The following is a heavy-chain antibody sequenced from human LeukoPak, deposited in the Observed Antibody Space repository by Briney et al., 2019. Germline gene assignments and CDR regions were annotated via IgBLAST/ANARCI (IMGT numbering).Heavy chain of an antibody. CDR3: GRDSLGGDY. V-gene: IGHV3-33*08. Sequence: GRSLRLSCAASGFSFSTFGMHWARRAPGKGLKWVAVIWNDGSKKFYAESVKGRFTISRDNSQNTLYLQMNRLRAEDTAVYYCGRDSLGGDYWGQGTLVTVSS. CDR1: GFSFSTFG. D-gene: IGHD3-16*01. CDR2: IWNDGSKK. J-gene: IGHJ4*02.